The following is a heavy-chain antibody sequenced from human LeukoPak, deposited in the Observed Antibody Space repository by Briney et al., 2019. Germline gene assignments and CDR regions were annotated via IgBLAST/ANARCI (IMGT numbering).Heavy chain of an antibody. Sequence: GGSLRLSCAASGFTVSSNYMSWVRQAPGKGLEWVSVIYSGGSTYYADSVKGRFTISRDNSKNTLYLQMNSLRAEDTAVYYCARDNEKHYYYYGMDVWGQGTTVTVSS. CDR1: GFTVSSNY. CDR2: IYSGGST. V-gene: IGHV3-66*02. CDR3: ARDNEKHYYYYGMDV. J-gene: IGHJ6*02. D-gene: IGHD1-1*01.